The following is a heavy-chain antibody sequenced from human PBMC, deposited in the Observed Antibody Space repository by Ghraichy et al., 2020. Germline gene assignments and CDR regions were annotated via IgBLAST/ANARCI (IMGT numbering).Heavy chain of an antibody. V-gene: IGHV3-30*02. Sequence: GESLNISCAASGFTFSSYGMHWVRQAPGKGLAWVALIRYHRNNQYYADSVKGRFTISRDNSKNTVYLQMNSLRDEDTAVYYCAKDLSISDYYPGDDYYGLDVWGQGTTVTVSS. CDR2: IRYHRNNQ. J-gene: IGHJ6*02. D-gene: IGHD3-22*01. CDR3: AKDLSISDYYPGDDYYGLDV. CDR1: GFTFSSYG.